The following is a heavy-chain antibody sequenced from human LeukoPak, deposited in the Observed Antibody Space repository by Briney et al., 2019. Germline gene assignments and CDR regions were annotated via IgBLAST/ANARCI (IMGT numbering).Heavy chain of an antibody. CDR2: INHSGST. J-gene: IGHJ5*02. Sequence: SETLSLTCAVYGGSFSGYYWSWIRQPPGKGLEWIGEINHSGSTNYNPSLKSRVTISVDTSKNQFSLKLSSVTAADTAVYYCARAYCSSTSCYGNWFDPWGQGTLVTVSS. CDR3: ARAYCSSTSCYGNWFDP. V-gene: IGHV4-34*01. CDR1: GGSFSGYY. D-gene: IGHD2-2*01.